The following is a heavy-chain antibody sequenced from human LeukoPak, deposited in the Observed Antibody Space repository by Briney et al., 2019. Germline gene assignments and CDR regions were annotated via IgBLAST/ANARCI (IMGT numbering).Heavy chain of an antibody. CDR3: AKDRPSYDFWSGYYFDY. Sequence: PGGSLRLSCAASGFTFSSYAMSWVRQAPGKGLEWVSAISGSGGSTYYADSVKGRFTISRDNSKNTLYLQMNSLRAEDTAVYYCAKDRPSYDFWSGYYFDYWGQGTLVTVSS. CDR2: ISGSGGST. V-gene: IGHV3-23*01. CDR1: GFTFSSYA. J-gene: IGHJ4*02. D-gene: IGHD3-3*01.